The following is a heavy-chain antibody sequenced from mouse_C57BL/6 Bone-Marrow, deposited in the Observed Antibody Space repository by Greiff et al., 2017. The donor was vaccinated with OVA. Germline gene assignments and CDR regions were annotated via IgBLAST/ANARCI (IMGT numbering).Heavy chain of an antibody. D-gene: IGHD1-1*01. Sequence: EVKVVESGGDLVKPGGSLKLSCAASGFTFSSYGMSWVRQTPDKRLEWVATISSGGSYTYSPDSVKGRFTISRDNAKNTLYLQMSSLKYEDTAMYYCARRRFIRPYCYAMDYWGQGTSVTVSS. CDR3: ARRRFIRPYCYAMDY. V-gene: IGHV5-6*02. J-gene: IGHJ4*01. CDR2: ISSGGSYT. CDR1: GFTFSSYG.